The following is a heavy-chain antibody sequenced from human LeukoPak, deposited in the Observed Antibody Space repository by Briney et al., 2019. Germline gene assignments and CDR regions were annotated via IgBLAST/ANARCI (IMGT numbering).Heavy chain of an antibody. Sequence: GGSLRLSCAASGFTFSSYAMSWVRQAPGKGLEWVSAISGSGGSTYYADSVKGRFTISRDNSKNTLYLQMNSLRAEDTAVYYCAKGYLSYYYDSSGYYSGYFDYWGQGTLVTVSS. CDR3: AKGYLSYYYDSSGYYSGYFDY. CDR1: GFTFSSYA. V-gene: IGHV3-23*01. D-gene: IGHD3-22*01. CDR2: ISGSGGST. J-gene: IGHJ4*02.